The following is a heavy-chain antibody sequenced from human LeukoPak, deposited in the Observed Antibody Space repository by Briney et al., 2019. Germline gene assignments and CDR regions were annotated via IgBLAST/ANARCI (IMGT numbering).Heavy chain of an antibody. CDR3: ARAKSDFSGWYDGYFDY. CDR2: INPSGGST. J-gene: IGHJ4*02. V-gene: IGHV1-46*01. D-gene: IGHD6-19*01. Sequence: ASVKVACTASGYTFTSYYMHWVRQAPGQGLEWMGIINPSGGSTSYAQKFQGRVTMTRDTSTSTVYMELSSLRSEDTAVYYCARAKSDFSGWYDGYFDYWGQGTLVTVSS. CDR1: GYTFTSYY.